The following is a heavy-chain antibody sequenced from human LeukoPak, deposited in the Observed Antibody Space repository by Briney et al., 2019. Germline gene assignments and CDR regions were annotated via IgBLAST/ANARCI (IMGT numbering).Heavy chain of an antibody. J-gene: IGHJ6*02. CDR3: ARGRFGELLDDYYGMDV. V-gene: IGHV4-61*02. Sequence: SQTLSLTCTVSGGSISSGSYYWSWIRQPAGKGLEWIGRIYTSGSTNYNPSLKSRVTISVDTSKNQFSLKLSSVTAADTAVYYCARGRFGELLDDYYGMDVWGQGTTVTVSS. D-gene: IGHD3-10*01. CDR2: IYTSGST. CDR1: GGSISSGSYY.